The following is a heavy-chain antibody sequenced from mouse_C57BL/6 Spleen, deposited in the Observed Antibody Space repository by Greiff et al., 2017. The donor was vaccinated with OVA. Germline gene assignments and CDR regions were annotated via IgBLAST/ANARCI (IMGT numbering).Heavy chain of an antibody. V-gene: IGHV6-3*01. J-gene: IGHJ4*01. D-gene: IGHD2-3*01. CDR1: GFTFSNYW. CDR3: TGDDGYRYYAMDY. Sequence: EVKLEESGGGLVQPGGSMKLSCVASGFTFSNYWMNWVRQSPEKGLEWVAQIRLKSDNYATHYAESVKGRFTISRDDSKSSVYLQMNNLRAEDTGIYYCTGDDGYRYYAMDYWGQGTSVTVSS. CDR2: IRLKSDNYAT.